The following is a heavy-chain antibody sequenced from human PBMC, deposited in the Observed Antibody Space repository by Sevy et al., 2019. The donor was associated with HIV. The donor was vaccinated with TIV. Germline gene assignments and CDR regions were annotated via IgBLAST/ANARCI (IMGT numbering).Heavy chain of an antibody. J-gene: IGHJ5*01. CDR2: MHYSGIT. CDR1: GDSITSGDYY. V-gene: IGHV4-31*03. CDR3: ARDSSRGEATTIKGFDP. Sequence: SETLSLTCSVSGDSITSGDYYWSWIRQHPGKGLEWIGYMHYSGITYSSPSLKSRVLMSVDRSNNQLSLKLTSVTAADTAVYYCARDSSRGEATTIKGFDPWGQGTLVTVSS. D-gene: IGHD5-12*01.